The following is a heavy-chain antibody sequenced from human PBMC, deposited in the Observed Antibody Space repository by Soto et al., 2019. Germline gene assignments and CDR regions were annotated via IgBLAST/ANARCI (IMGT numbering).Heavy chain of an antibody. J-gene: IGHJ6*02. CDR3: AREKKHQSLGGRFGMDV. V-gene: IGHV3-21*01. D-gene: IGHD2-2*01. CDR2: IGSSGGYI. CDR1: GFIFSDFS. Sequence: PGGSLRLSCAVSGFIFSDFSMNWVRQAPGKGLEWVASIGSSGGYIFYADSVKGRFTISRDNAKKSLDRQINSLRAEDTAVYYCAREKKHQSLGGRFGMDVWGQGTTVTVSS.